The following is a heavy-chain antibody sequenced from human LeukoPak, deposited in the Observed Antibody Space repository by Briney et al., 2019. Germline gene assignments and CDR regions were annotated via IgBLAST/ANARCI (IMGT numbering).Heavy chain of an antibody. CDR3: ARGSDTAAGLY. J-gene: IGHJ4*02. CDR2: INHSGST. CDR1: GGSFSGYY. V-gene: IGHV4-34*01. Sequence: SETLSLTCAVYGGSFSGYYWSWIRQPPGKRLQWIGEINHSGSTNYNPSLKGRVSISVDSSKNQFSLKVSSVTAADTAVYYCARGSDTAAGLYWGQGTMVTVCS. D-gene: IGHD6-13*01.